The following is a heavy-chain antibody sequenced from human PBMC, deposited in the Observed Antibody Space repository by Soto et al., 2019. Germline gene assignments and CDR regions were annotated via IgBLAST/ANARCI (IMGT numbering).Heavy chain of an antibody. Sequence: QVRLVQSGPEVKKPEASVKVSCKASGYTFSSSAISWVRQAPGQGPEWMGWISSSGVTNYAQNFHGRVTLTVDSSTTTAYMEVRSLSSADTAIYYCARDHGGYGTFDYWGQGTLVTASS. CDR1: GYTFSSSA. V-gene: IGHV1-18*04. CDR3: ARDHGGYGTFDY. CDR2: ISSSGVT. J-gene: IGHJ4*02. D-gene: IGHD5-12*01.